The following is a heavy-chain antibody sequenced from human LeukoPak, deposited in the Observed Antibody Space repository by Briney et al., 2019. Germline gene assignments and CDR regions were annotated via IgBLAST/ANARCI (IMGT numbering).Heavy chain of an antibody. Sequence: SETLSLTCAVYGGSFSGYYWSWIRQPPGKGLEWIGEINHSGSTNYNPSLKSRVTISVDTSKNQFSLKLSSVTAADTAVYYCARVYCTNGVCYYDYWGQGTLVTVSS. D-gene: IGHD2-8*01. CDR3: ARVYCTNGVCYYDY. V-gene: IGHV4-34*01. J-gene: IGHJ4*02. CDR2: INHSGST. CDR1: GGSFSGYY.